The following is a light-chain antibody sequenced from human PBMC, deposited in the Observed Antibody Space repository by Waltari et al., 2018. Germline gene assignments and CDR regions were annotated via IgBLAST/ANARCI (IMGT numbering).Light chain of an antibody. CDR2: DAS. J-gene: IGKJ4*01. Sequence: DIQMTQSPSSLSASVGDRVTITCQASQDISKYLSWYQQKPGKAPKLLIYDASNLQTGVPSRFSGSGSGTDFTFTISSLQPEDIAAYYCLQYDNGPLTFGGGTKVEIK. CDR3: LQYDNGPLT. CDR1: QDISKY. V-gene: IGKV1-33*01.